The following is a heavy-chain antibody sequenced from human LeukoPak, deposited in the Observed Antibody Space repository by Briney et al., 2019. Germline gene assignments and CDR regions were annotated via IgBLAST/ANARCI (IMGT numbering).Heavy chain of an antibody. J-gene: IGHJ4*02. D-gene: IGHD1-26*01. Sequence: GGPLRLSCAASGFTFSSYDMHWVRQTTGNGLEWVSVIGSAGDIYYSGSVKGRFIISRENAKNSLYLQMNTLRVGDTAVYYCARAGSGSYYFDYWGQGTLVTVSS. CDR3: ARAGSGSYYFDY. V-gene: IGHV3-13*04. CDR2: IGSAGDI. CDR1: GFTFSSYD.